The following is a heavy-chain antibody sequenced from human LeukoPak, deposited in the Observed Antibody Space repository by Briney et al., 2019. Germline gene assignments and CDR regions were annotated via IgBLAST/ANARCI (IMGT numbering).Heavy chain of an antibody. D-gene: IGHD2-8*01. CDR3: ARSSTHGLGYFDY. CDR1: GFTVSSNY. Sequence: GGSLRLSCAASGFTVSSNYMSWVRQAPGKGLEWVSVIYTGGTTYYADSVKGRFTISRDNSRNTLYLQMNSLRAEDTAVYYCARSSTHGLGYFDYWGQGTLVTVSS. J-gene: IGHJ4*02. CDR2: IYTGGTT. V-gene: IGHV3-53*01.